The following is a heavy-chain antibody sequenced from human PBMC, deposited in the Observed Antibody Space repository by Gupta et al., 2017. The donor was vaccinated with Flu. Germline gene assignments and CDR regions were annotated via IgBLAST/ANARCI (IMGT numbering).Heavy chain of an antibody. J-gene: IGHJ3*02. Sequence: EVQLVESGGGLVKPGGSLRLSCAASGFTFSSYSMNWVRQAPGKGLEWVSSISSSSSYIYYADSVKGRFTISRDNAKNSLYLQMNSLRAEDTAVYYCARGEVIVVPAAMRPDAFDIWGQGTMVTVSS. CDR2: ISSSSSYI. CDR1: GFTFSSYS. V-gene: IGHV3-21*01. CDR3: ARGEVIVVPAAMRPDAFDI. D-gene: IGHD2-2*01.